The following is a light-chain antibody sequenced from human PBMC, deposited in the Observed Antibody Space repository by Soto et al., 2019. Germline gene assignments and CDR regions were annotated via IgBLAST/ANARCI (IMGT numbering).Light chain of an antibody. J-gene: IGKJ5*01. CDR3: QQRYTSPWIT. Sequence: DIQMTQSPSSLSASVGDRVTITCRASQSISRYLNWYQQKPGKAPQLLSYLASNLQSGVPSRFSGSGSGTDFTLTIRSLQPEDFATYYCQQRYTSPWITFGQGTRLEIK. V-gene: IGKV1-39*01. CDR2: LAS. CDR1: QSISRY.